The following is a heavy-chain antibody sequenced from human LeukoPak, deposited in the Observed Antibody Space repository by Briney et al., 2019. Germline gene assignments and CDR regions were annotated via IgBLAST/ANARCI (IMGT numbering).Heavy chain of an antibody. Sequence: GGSLRLSCSGSGFRFGGYALSWVRQAPGKGLEWVGFIRSKALYGTSEYAASVEGRFSISRDDSNNIVYLQMNSLKTEDTAVYLCARESVRDYYFDFWGQGTLVTVSS. CDR2: IRSKALYGTS. V-gene: IGHV3-49*04. D-gene: IGHD3-10*02. J-gene: IGHJ4*02. CDR3: ARESVRDYYFDF. CDR1: GFRFGGYA.